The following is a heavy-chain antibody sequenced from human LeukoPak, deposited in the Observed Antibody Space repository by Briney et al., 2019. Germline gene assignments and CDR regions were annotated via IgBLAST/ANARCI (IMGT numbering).Heavy chain of an antibody. Sequence: TSVKVSCKASGYSFTRFFIHWVRQAPGQGFEWMGCIDPNSGDTQYAQKFRDRLSMRRDTHTRTPHIEVRRLRSRYRRVYFCVRSGSTGYSLDYWGQGTLVTVSS. J-gene: IGHJ4*02. CDR3: VRSGSTGYSLDY. CDR2: IDPNSGDT. V-gene: IGHV1-2*02. D-gene: IGHD3-22*01. CDR1: GYSFTRFF.